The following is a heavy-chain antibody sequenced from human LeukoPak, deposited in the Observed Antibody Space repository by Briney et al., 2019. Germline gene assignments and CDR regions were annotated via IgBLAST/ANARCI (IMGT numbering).Heavy chain of an antibody. CDR1: GFTFSSYG. CDR2: ISYDGSNK. J-gene: IGHJ6*02. D-gene: IGHD3-22*01. Sequence: GRSLRLSCAASGFTFSSYGMHWVRQAPGKGLEWVSVISYDGSNKYYADSVKGRFTISRDNSKTTLYLQMNSLRAEDTAVYYCARTYYYDSRALFNGMDVWGQGTTVTVSS. CDR3: ARTYYYDSRALFNGMDV. V-gene: IGHV3-30*03.